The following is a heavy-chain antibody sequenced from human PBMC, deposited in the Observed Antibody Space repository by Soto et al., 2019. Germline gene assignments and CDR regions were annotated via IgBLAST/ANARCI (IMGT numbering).Heavy chain of an antibody. CDR1: AFTFSSYG. V-gene: IGHV3-33*05. J-gene: IGHJ6*02. CDR2: ISYDGSNK. CDR3: ARESHXSGGSCYYSGGYYYYGMDV. D-gene: IGHD2-15*01. Sequence: PGGSLRLSCAASAFTFSSYGMNWVRQAPGKGLEWVAVISYDGSNKYYADSVKGRFTISRDNSKNTLFLQMNSLRAEDTAVYYCARESHXSGGSCYYSGGYYYYGMDVWGQGTTVTVSS.